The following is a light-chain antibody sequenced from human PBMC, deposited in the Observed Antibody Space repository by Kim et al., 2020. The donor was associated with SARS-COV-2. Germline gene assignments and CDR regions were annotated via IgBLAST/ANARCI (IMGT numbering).Light chain of an antibody. CDR3: ATWDDSLDAWV. V-gene: IGLV1-44*01. CDR1: NSNIAVNA. CDR2: RDN. J-gene: IGLJ3*02. Sequence: QSVLTQPPSASGTPGQRVTISCSGSNSNIAVNAVHWYQQLPGTAPKLLIYRDNQRPSGVPDRFSASKSVTSASLALSGLLSEDEADYYCATWDDSLDAWVFGGGTQLTVL.